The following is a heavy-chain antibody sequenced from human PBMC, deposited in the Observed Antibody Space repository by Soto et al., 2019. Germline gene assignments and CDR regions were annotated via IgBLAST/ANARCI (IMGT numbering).Heavy chain of an antibody. V-gene: IGHV3-21*01. Sequence: PGGSLRLSCAASGFTFSSYSMNWVRQAPGKGLEWVSSISSSSYIYYADSVKGRFTISRDNAKNSLYPQMNSLRAEDTAVYYCAREGALPTFAIDVWGQGTAVTV. D-gene: IGHD1-26*01. CDR1: GFTFSSYS. CDR3: AREGALPTFAIDV. CDR2: ISSSSYI. J-gene: IGHJ6*02.